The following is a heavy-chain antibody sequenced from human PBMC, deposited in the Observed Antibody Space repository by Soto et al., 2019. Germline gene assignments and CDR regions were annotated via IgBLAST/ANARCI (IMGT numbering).Heavy chain of an antibody. CDR3: ATDNGGFDP. CDR1: GFTFNTYT. Sequence: EVQLVESGGGLVKPGGSLRLSCAASGFTFNTYTMNWVRQAPGKGLEWVSSISSSGRYIYYADSLKGRFTISRDNATNSLYLQMTRLRAEDKAVYYCATDNGGFDPWGQGTLVTFSS. D-gene: IGHD7-27*01. V-gene: IGHV3-21*02. CDR2: ISSSGRYI. J-gene: IGHJ5*02.